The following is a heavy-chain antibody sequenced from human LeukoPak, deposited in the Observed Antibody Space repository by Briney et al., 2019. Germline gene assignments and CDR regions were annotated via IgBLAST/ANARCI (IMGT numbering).Heavy chain of an antibody. J-gene: IGHJ4*02. D-gene: IGHD1-14*01. CDR2: IKEDGSEK. V-gene: IGHV3-7*03. CDR3: ARYHNLDY. CDR1: GFTFSSCS. Sequence: GGSLRLSCAASGFTFSSCSMSWVRQAPGRGPEWVANIKEDGSEKHYSDSVKGRFTISRDNAKNSLYLEVNSLRAEDTAMYYCARYHNLDYWGQGTLVTVSS.